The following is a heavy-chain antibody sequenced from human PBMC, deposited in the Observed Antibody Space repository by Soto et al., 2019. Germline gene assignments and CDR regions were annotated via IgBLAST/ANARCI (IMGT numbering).Heavy chain of an antibody. Sequence: PSETLSLTCTVSGGSITTGGYYWSWIRQLSGKGLEWIGHRYYSESTYYNPSLKSRVSISLDTSKNQFSLKLSFVTAADTAMYYCARTKCSGGSCYSWSLDYWGQGTPVTVS. CDR3: ARTKCSGGSCYSWSLDY. V-gene: IGHV4-31*03. J-gene: IGHJ4*02. D-gene: IGHD2-15*01. CDR2: RYYSEST. CDR1: GGSITTGGYY.